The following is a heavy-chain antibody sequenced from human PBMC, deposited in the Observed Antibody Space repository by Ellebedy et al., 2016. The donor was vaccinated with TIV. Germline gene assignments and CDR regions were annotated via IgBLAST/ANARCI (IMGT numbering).Heavy chain of an antibody. CDR2: INHSGST. CDR1: GGSFSGYY. J-gene: IGHJ4*02. D-gene: IGHD6-13*01. V-gene: IGHV4-34*01. Sequence: MPSETLSLTCAVYGGSFSGYYWSWIRQPPGKGLEWIGEINHSGSTNYNPSLKSRVTISVDTSKNQFSLKLSSVTAADTAVYYCARGLAAAAAPDYWGQGTLVTVSS. CDR3: ARGLAAAAAPDY.